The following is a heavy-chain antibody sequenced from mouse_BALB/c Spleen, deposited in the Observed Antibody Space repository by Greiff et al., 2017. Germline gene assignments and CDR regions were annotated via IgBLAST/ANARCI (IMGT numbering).Heavy chain of an antibody. CDR2: INPSTGYT. Sequence: VQLQQSGAELAKPGASVKMSCKASGYTFTSYWMHWVKQRPGQGLEWIGYINPSTGYTEYNQKFKDKATLTADKSSSTAYMQLSSLTSEDSAVYYWADRYFDYWGQGTTLTVSA. J-gene: IGHJ2*01. V-gene: IGHV1-7*01. CDR3: ADRYFDY. D-gene: IGHD2-14*01. CDR1: GYTFTSYW.